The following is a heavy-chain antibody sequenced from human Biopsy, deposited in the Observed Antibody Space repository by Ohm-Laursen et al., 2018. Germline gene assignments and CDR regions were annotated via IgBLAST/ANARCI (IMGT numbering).Heavy chain of an antibody. D-gene: IGHD4-17*01. J-gene: IGHJ6*02. V-gene: IGHV1-69*01. Sequence: SSVKVSCKVSGGTFSNSAISWVRQAPGQGLEWMGGIITFFRTVNYAQNFQGRLTITADEFTDTAYMELSSLRSEDTAVYYCARDWADDYGDYRIRLDVWGQGTTVTVFS. CDR2: IITFFRTV. CDR3: ARDWADDYGDYRIRLDV. CDR1: GGTFSNSA.